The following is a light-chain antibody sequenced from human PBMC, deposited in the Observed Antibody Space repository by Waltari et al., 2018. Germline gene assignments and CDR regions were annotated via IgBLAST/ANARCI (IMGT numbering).Light chain of an antibody. J-gene: IGKJ2*01. V-gene: IGKV3-15*01. CDR3: QQFNNWPLYT. Sequence: EIVMTQSPATLSVSPGERATLSCRASQSVRTKLAWYQQKPGQAPRLLIYGASNRATGVPARFSGSGSGTEVTLTISSLQSEDFAVYYCQQFNNWPLYTFGQGTKLEIK. CDR1: QSVRTK. CDR2: GAS.